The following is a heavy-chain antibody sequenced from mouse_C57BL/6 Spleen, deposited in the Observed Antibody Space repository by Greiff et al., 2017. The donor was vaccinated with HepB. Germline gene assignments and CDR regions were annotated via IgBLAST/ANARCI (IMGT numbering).Heavy chain of an antibody. CDR1: GFTFSSYA. V-gene: IGHV5-4*01. CDR3: ARDTGTRGFDY. CDR2: ISDGGSYT. D-gene: IGHD4-1*01. Sequence: EVKLVESGGGLVKPGGSLKLSCAASGFTFSSYAMSWVRQTPEKRLEWVATISDGGSYTYYPDNVKGRFTISRDNAKNNLYLQMSHLKSEDTAMYYCARDTGTRGFDYWGQGTTLTVSS. J-gene: IGHJ2*01.